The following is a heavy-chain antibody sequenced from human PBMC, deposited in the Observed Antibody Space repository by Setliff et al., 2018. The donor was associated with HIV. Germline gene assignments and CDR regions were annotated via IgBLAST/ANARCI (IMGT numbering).Heavy chain of an antibody. D-gene: IGHD6-19*01. J-gene: IGHJ3*02. Sequence: ASVKVSCKASGGTFSSYAISWVRQAPGQGLEWMGGIIPIFGTANYAQKFQGRVTITADESTSTAYMELSSLRSEDTAVYYCASVVRSSGWYLKDGDAFDIWGQGTMVTVSS. CDR1: GGTFSSYA. V-gene: IGHV1-69*13. CDR3: ASVVRSSGWYLKDGDAFDI. CDR2: IIPIFGTA.